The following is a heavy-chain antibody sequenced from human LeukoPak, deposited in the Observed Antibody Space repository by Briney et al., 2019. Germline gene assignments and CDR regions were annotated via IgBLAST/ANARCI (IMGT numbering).Heavy chain of an antibody. CDR1: GFTLRTYA. J-gene: IGHJ4*01. V-gene: IGHV3-23*01. Sequence: PGGSLRLSCVASGFTLRTYAMSWVRQAPGKGLEWVSAISGSAGFTYYADAMRGRFTVSRDISTNTVFLQMDSLRAGDTAVYYCAKEYSGYDFDCWGQGTLVTVSS. CDR2: ISGSAGFT. D-gene: IGHD5-12*01. CDR3: AKEYSGYDFDC.